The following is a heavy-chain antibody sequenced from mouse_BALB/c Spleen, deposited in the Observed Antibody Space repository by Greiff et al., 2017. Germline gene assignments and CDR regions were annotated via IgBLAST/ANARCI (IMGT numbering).Heavy chain of an antibody. CDR2: ISYDGSN. V-gene: IGHV3-6*02. CDR1: GYSITSGYY. D-gene: IGHD2-1*01. Sequence: DVQLQESGPGLVKPSQSLSLTCSVTGYSITSGYYWNWIRQFPGNKLEWMGYISYDGSNNYNPSLKNRISITRDTSKNQFFLKLNSVTTEDTATYYCARDILYGNYVFAYWGQGTLATVSA. CDR3: ARDILYGNYVFAY. J-gene: IGHJ3*01.